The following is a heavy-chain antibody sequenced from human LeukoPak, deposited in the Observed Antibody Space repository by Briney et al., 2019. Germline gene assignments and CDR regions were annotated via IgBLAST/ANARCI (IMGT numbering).Heavy chain of an antibody. Sequence: PSETLSLTCSVSGGSVNTYYWSWVRQPAGKGLEWIGRFYVSGTPSYNPSLESRVTMSLDASKNQLSLNLTSVTAADTAVYYCALDRGELDPWGQGTLVTVPS. CDR3: ALDRGELDP. CDR1: GGSVNTYY. V-gene: IGHV4-4*07. J-gene: IGHJ5*01. D-gene: IGHD4-17*01. CDR2: FYVSGTP.